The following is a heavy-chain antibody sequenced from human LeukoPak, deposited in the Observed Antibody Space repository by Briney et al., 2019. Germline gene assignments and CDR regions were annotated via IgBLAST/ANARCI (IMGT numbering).Heavy chain of an antibody. V-gene: IGHV3-21*01. CDR2: ISSSSSYI. J-gene: IGHJ3*02. CDR3: ARERCSSTSCYTPTGSNTFDI. Sequence: GGSLRLSCAASGFTFSSYTVNWVRQAPGKGLEWVSSISSSSSYIYYADSVKGRFTISRDNAKNSLYLQMNSLRAEDTAVYYCARERCSSTSCYTPTGSNTFDIWGQGTMVTVSS. D-gene: IGHD2-2*02. CDR1: GFTFSSYT.